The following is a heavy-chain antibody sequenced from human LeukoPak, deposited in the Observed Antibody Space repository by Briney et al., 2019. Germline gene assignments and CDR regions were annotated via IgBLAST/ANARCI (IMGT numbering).Heavy chain of an antibody. D-gene: IGHD3-22*01. Sequence: SGGSLRLSCAASGFTFSSYWMSWVRQAPGKGLEWVANIKQDGSEKYYVDSVKGRFTISRDNAKNSLYLQMNSLRAEDTAVCYCARDNIPHYYDSSGSHCYWGQRTLVTVSS. CDR1: GFTFSSYW. CDR3: ARDNIPHYYDSSGSHCY. CDR2: IKQDGSEK. J-gene: IGHJ4*02. V-gene: IGHV3-7*01.